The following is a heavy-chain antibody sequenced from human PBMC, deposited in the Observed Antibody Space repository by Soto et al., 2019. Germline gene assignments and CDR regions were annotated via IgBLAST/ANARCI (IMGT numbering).Heavy chain of an antibody. V-gene: IGHV3-21*01. J-gene: IGHJ6*02. CDR1: GFTFNASN. Sequence: EVQLVETGGGLVKPGGSLRLSCAASGFTFNASNMNWVRQAPGKGLEWVSSITSTSLYIYYTDSIKGRFTISRDNAKNSRSLQMDILRAEDTAVYYCARDGEQHLVLDYYYAMDVWGQGTTVTVSS. CDR3: ARDGEQHLVLDYYYAMDV. CDR2: ITSTSLYI. D-gene: IGHD3-10*01.